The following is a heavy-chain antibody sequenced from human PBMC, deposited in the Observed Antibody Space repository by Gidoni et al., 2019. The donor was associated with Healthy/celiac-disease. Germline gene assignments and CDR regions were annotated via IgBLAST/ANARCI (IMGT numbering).Heavy chain of an antibody. CDR3: ARDRYYDSSGPFDY. J-gene: IGHJ4*02. CDR1: GFAFSRYA. V-gene: IGHV3-30-3*01. D-gene: IGHD3-22*01. Sequence: QVQLVGSGGGVVQPGRSRRLSCADSGFAFSRYAMHWVRQAPGKGLEWVAVISYDGSNTYYADSVKGRFTISRDNSKNTLYLQMNSLRAEDTAVYYCARDRYYDSSGPFDYWGQGTLVTVSS. CDR2: ISYDGSNT.